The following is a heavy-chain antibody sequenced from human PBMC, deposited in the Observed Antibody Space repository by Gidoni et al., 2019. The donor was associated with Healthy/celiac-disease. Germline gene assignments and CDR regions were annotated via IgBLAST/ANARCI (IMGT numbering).Heavy chain of an antibody. CDR2: IYTSGST. V-gene: IGHV4-61*02. CDR1: GGSISSGSYY. D-gene: IGHD5-18*01. Sequence: QVQLQESGPGLVKPSQTLYLTCTASGGSISSGSYYCTWIRQPAGKGLEWIGRIYTSGSTNYTPSLKSRVTISVDTSKNQFSLKLSSVTAADTAVYYCARDRGYSYGYCLDYWGQGTLVTVSS. CDR3: ARDRGYSYGYCLDY. J-gene: IGHJ4*02.